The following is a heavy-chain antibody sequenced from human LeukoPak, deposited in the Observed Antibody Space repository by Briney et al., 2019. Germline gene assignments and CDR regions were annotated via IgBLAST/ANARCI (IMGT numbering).Heavy chain of an antibody. CDR3: ASNRLLLWFGEPSPGWFDP. D-gene: IGHD3-10*01. Sequence: PSESLSLTCTVCGGSISSGGYYWSWICQHPGKGLEWIGYIYYSGSTYYNPSLKSRVTISVDTSKNQFSLKLSSVTAADTAVYYCASNRLLLWFGEPSPGWFDPWGQGTLVTVSS. CDR2: IYYSGST. J-gene: IGHJ5*02. CDR1: GGSISSGGYY. V-gene: IGHV4-31*03.